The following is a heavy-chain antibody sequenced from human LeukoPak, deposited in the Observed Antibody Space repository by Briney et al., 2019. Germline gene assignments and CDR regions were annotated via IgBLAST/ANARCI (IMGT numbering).Heavy chain of an antibody. V-gene: IGHV6-1*01. D-gene: IGHD5-12*01. J-gene: IGHJ4*02. CDR2: TYYRARWYN. Sequence: SQTLSLTCAISGDSVSSTNGVAWNWIRQSPSRGLEWLGRTYYRARWYNDYAESVKSRITVNPDTSKNQFSLQLNSVTPEDTAVYYCARGWLRAYFDYWGQGTLVTVSS. CDR3: ARGWLRAYFDY. CDR1: GDSVSSTNGVA.